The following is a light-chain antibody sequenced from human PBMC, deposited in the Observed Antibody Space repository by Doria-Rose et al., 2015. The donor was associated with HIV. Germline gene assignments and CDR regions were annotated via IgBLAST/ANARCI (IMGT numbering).Light chain of an antibody. CDR1: SSDIGAYNY. V-gene: IGLV2-14*01. CDR3: SSYRSSSTYV. Sequence: ITISCTGTSSDIGAYNYVSWYQQHPGKAPKLMISEVSNRPSGVSNRFSGSKSANTASLTISGPQAEDEADYYCSSYRSSSTYVFGTGTKVTVL. J-gene: IGLJ1*01. CDR2: EVS.